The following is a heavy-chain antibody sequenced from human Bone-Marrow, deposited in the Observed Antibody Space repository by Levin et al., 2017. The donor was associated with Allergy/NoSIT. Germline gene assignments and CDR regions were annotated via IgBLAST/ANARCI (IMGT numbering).Heavy chain of an antibody. V-gene: IGHV4-4*07. CDR3: ARDLQGGRVGAGD. J-gene: IGHJ4*02. Sequence: SQTLSLTCTVSGGSISGYYWSWIRQPAGKGLEWIGRIYTSGSTNYSPSLKSRVTMSVDTSKNQFSLKLSSVTAADTAVYYCARDLQGGRVGAGDWGQGTLVTVSS. CDR1: GGSISGYY. D-gene: IGHD1-26*01. CDR2: IYTSGST.